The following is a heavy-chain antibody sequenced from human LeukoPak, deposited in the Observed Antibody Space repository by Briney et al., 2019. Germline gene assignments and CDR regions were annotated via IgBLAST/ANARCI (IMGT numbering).Heavy chain of an antibody. CDR1: GDSVSNGGYY. Sequence: SETLSLTCTVSGDSVSNGGYYWSWIRQPPGKGLERIGYIHYSGSTNYSPSLKSRVTISVDTSKNQFSLKLSSVTAADTAVYYCARVEWFGELSPFDIWGQGTMVTVSS. V-gene: IGHV4-61*08. CDR2: IHYSGST. CDR3: ARVEWFGELSPFDI. D-gene: IGHD3-10*01. J-gene: IGHJ3*02.